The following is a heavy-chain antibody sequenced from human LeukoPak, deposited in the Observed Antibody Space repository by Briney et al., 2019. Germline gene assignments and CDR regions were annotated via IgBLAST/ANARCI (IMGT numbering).Heavy chain of an antibody. J-gene: IGHJ4*02. D-gene: IGHD3-16*01. V-gene: IGHV4-4*02. Sequence: SETLSLTCAVSGGSISSSNWWSWVRQPPGKGLEWIGEIYDSGGTNYNPSLKSRVTILVDKSKNQFSLKLSSVTAADTAVYYCASTLMMRSLACWGRGTLVTVSS. CDR2: IYDSGGT. CDR3: ASTLMMRSLAC. CDR1: GGSISSSNW.